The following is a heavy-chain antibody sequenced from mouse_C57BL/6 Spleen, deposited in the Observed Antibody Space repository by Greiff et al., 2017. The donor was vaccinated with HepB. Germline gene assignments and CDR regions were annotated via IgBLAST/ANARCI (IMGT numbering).Heavy chain of an antibody. CDR1: GYSFTGYF. D-gene: IGHD1-1*01. CDR2: INPYNGDT. Sequence: VQLKQSGPELVKPGDSVKISCKASGYSFTGYFMNWVMQSHGKSLEWIGRINPYNGDTFYNQKFKGKATLTVDKSSSTAHMELRSLTSEDSAVYYCARCDYGSSYYFDYWGQGTTLTVSS. CDR3: ARCDYGSSYYFDY. J-gene: IGHJ2*01. V-gene: IGHV1-20*01.